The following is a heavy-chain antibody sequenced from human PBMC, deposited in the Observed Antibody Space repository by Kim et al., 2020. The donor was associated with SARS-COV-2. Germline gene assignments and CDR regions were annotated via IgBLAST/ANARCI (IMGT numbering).Heavy chain of an antibody. CDR2: IWYDGSNK. J-gene: IGHJ5*02. CDR1: GFTFSSYG. V-gene: IGHV3-33*01. CDR3: ARDQDIVVVEAATPLRFDP. D-gene: IGHD2-15*01. Sequence: GGSLRLSCAASGFTFSSYGMHWVRQAPGKGLEWVAVIWYDGSNKYYADSVKGRFTISRDNSKNTLYLQMNSLRAEDTAVYYCARDQDIVVVEAATPLRFDPWGQGTLVPVSS.